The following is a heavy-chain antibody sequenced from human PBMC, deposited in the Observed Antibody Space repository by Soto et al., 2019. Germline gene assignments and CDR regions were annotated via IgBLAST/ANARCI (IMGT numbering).Heavy chain of an antibody. D-gene: IGHD2-8*01. CDR1: GYPFTSYY. CDR2: INPNSGCT. CDR3: ARVYAMRQSSDD. Sequence: ASVKASCKASGYPFTSYYVHWVRQAHAQGLEWMGWINPNSGCTNYAQEFQGRVTMTRDTAISTAYMELSRLRSDDTAVYYCARVYAMRQSSDDLGQGTLVTVSS. V-gene: IGHV1-2*02. J-gene: IGHJ4*02.